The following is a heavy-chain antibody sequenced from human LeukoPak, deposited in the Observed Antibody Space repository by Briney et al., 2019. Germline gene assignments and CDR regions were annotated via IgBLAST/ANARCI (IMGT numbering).Heavy chain of an antibody. Sequence: SETLSLTCTVSGDSISSRSYYWGWIRQPPGKGLEWIGSIYYGGSTYYNPSLKSRVTISVDTSKNQFSLKLSSVTAADTAVYYCARDFGSGSYSGRNWFDPWGQGTLVTVSS. CDR2: IYYGGST. CDR1: GDSISSRSYY. V-gene: IGHV4-39*07. J-gene: IGHJ5*02. D-gene: IGHD3-10*01. CDR3: ARDFGSGSYSGRNWFDP.